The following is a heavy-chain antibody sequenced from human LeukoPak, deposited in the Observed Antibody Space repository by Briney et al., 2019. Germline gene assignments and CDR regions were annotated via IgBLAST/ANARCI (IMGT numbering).Heavy chain of an antibody. CDR1: GGTFSSYA. J-gene: IGHJ3*02. Sequence: ASVKVSCKASGGTFSSYAISWVRQAPGQGLEWMGWINTNTGNPTYAQGFTGRFVFSLDTSVSTAYLQISSLKAEDTAVYYCARDRITMIVVDDAFDIWGQGTMVTVSS. D-gene: IGHD3-22*01. V-gene: IGHV7-4-1*02. CDR3: ARDRITMIVVDDAFDI. CDR2: INTNTGNP.